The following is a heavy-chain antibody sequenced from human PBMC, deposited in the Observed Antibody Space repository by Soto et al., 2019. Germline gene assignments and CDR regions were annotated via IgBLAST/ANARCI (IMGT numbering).Heavy chain of an antibody. J-gene: IGHJ6*02. CDR2: IDPSDSYT. CDR3: ASLLRGYSPGRSMDF. D-gene: IGHD5-18*01. Sequence: GESLKISCKGSGYSFTSYWISWVRQMPGKGLEWMGRIDPSDSYTNYSPSFQGHVTISADKSISTAYLQWSSLKASDTAMYYCASLLRGYSPGRSMDFWGPGTTVTVFS. CDR1: GYSFTSYW. V-gene: IGHV5-10-1*01.